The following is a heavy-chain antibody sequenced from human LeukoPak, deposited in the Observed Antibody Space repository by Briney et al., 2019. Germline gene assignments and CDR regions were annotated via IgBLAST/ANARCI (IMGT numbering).Heavy chain of an antibody. Sequence: GGSLRLSCAASGFTFSSYWMSWVRQAPGKGLEWVANIKQDGSGEYYVDSVKGRFTISRDNAKNSLFLQMNSLRDDDTAVYYCARGVSWSFDYWGQGTLVTVSS. V-gene: IGHV3-7*04. D-gene: IGHD4-11*01. CDR2: IKQDGSGE. CDR1: GFTFSSYW. CDR3: ARGVSWSFDY. J-gene: IGHJ4*02.